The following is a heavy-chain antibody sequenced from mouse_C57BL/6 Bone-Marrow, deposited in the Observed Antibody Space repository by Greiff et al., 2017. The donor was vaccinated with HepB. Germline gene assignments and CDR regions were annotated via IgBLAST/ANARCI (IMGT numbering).Heavy chain of an antibody. J-gene: IGHJ3*01. CDR3: ASRGNLLPRPGCAY. Sequence: QVQLKESGAELARPGASVKLSCKASGYTFTSYGISWVKQSTGQGLEWIGEIYPRSGNTYYNEKFKGKATLTADKSSSTAYMELRSLTSEDSAVYFCASRGNLLPRPGCAYWGKGTLVTVSA. CDR1: GYTFTSYG. CDR2: IYPRSGNT. D-gene: IGHD1-1*01. V-gene: IGHV1-81*01.